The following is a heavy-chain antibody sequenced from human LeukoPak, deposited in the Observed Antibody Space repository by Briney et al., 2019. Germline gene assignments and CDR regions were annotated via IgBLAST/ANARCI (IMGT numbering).Heavy chain of an antibody. J-gene: IGHJ4*02. CDR2: IIPIFGTA. V-gene: IGHV1-69*05. CDR1: GGTFSSYA. CDR3: AREADGYSNYVGFDY. Sequence: SVTVSCKASGGTFSSYAISWVRQAPGQGLEWMGGIIPIFGTANYAQKFQGRVTITTDESTSTAYMELSSLRSEDTAVYYCAREADGYSNYVGFDYWGQGTLVTVSS. D-gene: IGHD4-11*01.